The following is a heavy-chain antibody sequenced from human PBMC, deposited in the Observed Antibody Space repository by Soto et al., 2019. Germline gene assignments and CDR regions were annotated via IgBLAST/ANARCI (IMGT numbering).Heavy chain of an antibody. V-gene: IGHV3-9*01. CDR1: GFTFDDYA. D-gene: IGHD6-19*01. Sequence: EVQLVESGGGLVQPGRSLRLSCAASGFTFDDYAMHWVRQAPGKGLEWVSGISWNSGSIGYADSVKGRFTISRDNAKNSLYLQMNSLRAEDTDLYYCAKVRVGGYSSGWDYWGQGTLVTVSS. CDR2: ISWNSGSI. CDR3: AKVRVGGYSSGWDY. J-gene: IGHJ4*02.